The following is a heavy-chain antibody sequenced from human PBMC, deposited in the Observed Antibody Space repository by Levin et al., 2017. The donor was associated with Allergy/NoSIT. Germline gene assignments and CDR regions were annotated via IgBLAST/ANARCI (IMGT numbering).Heavy chain of an antibody. D-gene: IGHD3-9*01. CDR1: GFTFSSYG. CDR3: AKGAPYYDILTGYYNVYYFDY. Sequence: GGSLRLSCAASGFTFSSYGMHWVRQAPGKGLEWVAVISYDGSNKYYADSVKGRFTISRDNSKNTLYLQMNSLRAEDTAVYYCAKGAPYYDILTGYYNVYYFDYWGQGTLVTVSS. V-gene: IGHV3-30*18. J-gene: IGHJ4*02. CDR2: ISYDGSNK.